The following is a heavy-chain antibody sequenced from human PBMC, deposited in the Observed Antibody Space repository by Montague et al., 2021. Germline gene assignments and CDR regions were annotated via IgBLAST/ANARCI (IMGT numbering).Heavy chain of an antibody. CDR3: ARKGTNWDY. D-gene: IGHD2-8*01. CDR1: GDSINFYY. Sequence: SETLSLTCTVSGDSINFYYWSWIRQPPGKGLEWIGHVYYTGTTNYNPSLKSRVTISVDTSRNQFFLNVNSVTAADTAVYYCARKGTNWDYWGQGTLVTVSS. CDR2: VYYTGTT. V-gene: IGHV4-59*01. J-gene: IGHJ4*02.